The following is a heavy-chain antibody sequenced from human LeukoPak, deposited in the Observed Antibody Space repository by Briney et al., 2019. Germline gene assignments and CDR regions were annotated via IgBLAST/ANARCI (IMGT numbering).Heavy chain of an antibody. D-gene: IGHD3-10*01. CDR2: IYYSGST. CDR1: GGSISSYY. Sequence: KPSETLSLTCTVSGGSISSYYWSWIRQPPGKGLEWIGYIYYSGSTNYNPSLKSRVTISVDTSKNQFSLKLSSVTAADTAVYYCARAYDYSGSASYLNWFDPWGQGTLVTVSS. V-gene: IGHV4-59*01. J-gene: IGHJ5*02. CDR3: ARAYDYSGSASYLNWFDP.